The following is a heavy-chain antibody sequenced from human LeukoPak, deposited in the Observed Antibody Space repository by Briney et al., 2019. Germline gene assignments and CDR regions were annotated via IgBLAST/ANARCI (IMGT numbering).Heavy chain of an antibody. V-gene: IGHV3-53*04. Sequence: PGGSLRLSCAASGSTVSSNYMSWVRQAPGKGLEWVSVIYSDDSTYYADSVKGRFTISRHNSKNTLYLQMNSLRAEDTAVYYCARGGYSGYDRDAFDIWGQGTMVTVSP. J-gene: IGHJ3*02. D-gene: IGHD5-12*01. CDR2: IYSDDST. CDR3: ARGGYSGYDRDAFDI. CDR1: GSTVSSNY.